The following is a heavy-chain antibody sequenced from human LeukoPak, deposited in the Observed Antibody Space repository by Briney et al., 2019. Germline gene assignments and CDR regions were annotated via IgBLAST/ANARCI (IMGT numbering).Heavy chain of an antibody. J-gene: IGHJ3*02. CDR3: AKKRDAFDI. V-gene: IGHV3-23*01. Sequence: TGGSLRLSCAASGFTFSSYAMSWVRQAPGKRPEWVSSLTDSGGATYYVDSVKGRFTISRDNSKNTLYLHMNSLRAEDTAMYYGAKKRDAFDIWGQGTVVAVSS. CDR2: LTDSGGAT. D-gene: IGHD5-24*01. CDR1: GFTFSSYA.